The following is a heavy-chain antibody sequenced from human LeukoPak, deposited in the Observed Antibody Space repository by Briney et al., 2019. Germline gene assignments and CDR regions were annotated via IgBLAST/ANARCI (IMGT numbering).Heavy chain of an antibody. D-gene: IGHD5-18*01. J-gene: IGHJ4*02. CDR2: VDPEDGET. V-gene: IGHV1-69-2*01. Sequence: ASVKVSCKASGYTFTDYYMHWVQRAPGKGLEWMGRVDPEDGETIYAEKFQGRVTITADTSTDTAYMELSSLRSEDTAVYYCATSGKIQLWFVSDYWGQGTVVTVSS. CDR1: GYTFTDYY. CDR3: ATSGKIQLWFVSDY.